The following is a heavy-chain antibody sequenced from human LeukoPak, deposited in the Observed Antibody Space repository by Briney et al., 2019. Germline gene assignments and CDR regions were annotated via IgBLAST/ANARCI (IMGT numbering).Heavy chain of an antibody. CDR2: INPSGGST. D-gene: IGHD2-2*01. V-gene: IGHV1-46*01. J-gene: IGHJ3*02. Sequence: ASVKVSCTASGSTFTSYYMHWVRQAPGQGLEWMGIINPSGGSTSYAQKFQGRVTMTRDTSTSTVYMELSSLISEDTAVYYCARSWGIVVVPAYPQAFDIWGQGTMATVSS. CDR1: GSTFTSYY. CDR3: ARSWGIVVVPAYPQAFDI.